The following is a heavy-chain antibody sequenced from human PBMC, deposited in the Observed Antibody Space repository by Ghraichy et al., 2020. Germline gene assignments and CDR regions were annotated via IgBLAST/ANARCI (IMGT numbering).Heavy chain of an antibody. Sequence: ASVKVSCKASGYTFITYIITWVRQAPGQGLEWMGWISGYNGNTNYAQNLQGRVTMTTDTSTSTAYMELRSLRSDDTAVDYCARITLGGGYFDYWGQGTLVTVPS. D-gene: IGHD3-16*01. J-gene: IGHJ4*02. CDR3: ARITLGGGYFDY. CDR1: GYTFITYI. CDR2: ISGYNGNT. V-gene: IGHV1-18*01.